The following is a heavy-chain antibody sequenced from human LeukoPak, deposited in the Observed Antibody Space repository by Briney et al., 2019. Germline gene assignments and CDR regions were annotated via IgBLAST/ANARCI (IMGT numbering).Heavy chain of an antibody. Sequence: QTGGSLRLACAASGFTLSSYEMAWVRQAPRKGLEWLAYISKTGSNMWYADSVQGRFTISRDNVKNSLYLQMNSLRGEDTAVYYCARVRFPGEHQFDPWGQGTLVTVSS. CDR2: ISKTGSNM. CDR1: GFTLSSYE. J-gene: IGHJ5*02. D-gene: IGHD2-21*01. CDR3: ARVRFPGEHQFDP. V-gene: IGHV3-48*03.